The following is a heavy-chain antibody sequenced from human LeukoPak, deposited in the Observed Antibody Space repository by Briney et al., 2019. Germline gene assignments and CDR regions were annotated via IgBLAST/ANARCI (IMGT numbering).Heavy chain of an antibody. CDR1: GYTFIDYY. J-gene: IGHJ3*02. Sequence: ASVKVSCKASGYTFIDYYMHWVRQAPGQGLEWMGWISTYNGHTNYAQKLQGRVTMTTDTSTSTAYMELRNLRSDDTAVYYCARGGRWELPRPYAFDIWGQGTMVTVSS. V-gene: IGHV1-18*04. CDR2: ISTYNGHT. CDR3: ARGGRWELPRPYAFDI. D-gene: IGHD1-26*01.